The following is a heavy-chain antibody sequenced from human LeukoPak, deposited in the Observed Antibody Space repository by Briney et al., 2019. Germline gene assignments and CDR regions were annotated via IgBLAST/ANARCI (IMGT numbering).Heavy chain of an antibody. CDR2: ISSSSSYI. CDR1: GFTFSSYS. Sequence: MPGGSLRLSCAASGFTFSSYSMNWVRQAPGKGLEWVSSISSSSSYIYYADSVKGRFTISRDNAKNSLYLQMNSLRAEDTAVYYCAREGPYYYDSSGYYGGDAFDIWGQGTMVTVSS. V-gene: IGHV3-21*01. D-gene: IGHD3-22*01. J-gene: IGHJ3*02. CDR3: AREGPYYYDSSGYYGGDAFDI.